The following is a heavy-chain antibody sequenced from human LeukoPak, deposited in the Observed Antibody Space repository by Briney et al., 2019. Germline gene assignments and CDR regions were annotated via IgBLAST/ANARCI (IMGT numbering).Heavy chain of an antibody. J-gene: IGHJ3*02. CDR1: GGSISSDY. D-gene: IGHD3-10*01. CDR3: ARVSAGTDAFDI. CDR2: IYYSGST. V-gene: IGHV4-59*01. Sequence: PSETLSLTCTVSGGSISSDYWCWIPQRPGKGLEWIGYIYYSGSTNYNPSLKSRVTISVDTSKNQFALKLSSVTAADTAVYYCARVSAGTDAFDIWGQGTMVTVSS.